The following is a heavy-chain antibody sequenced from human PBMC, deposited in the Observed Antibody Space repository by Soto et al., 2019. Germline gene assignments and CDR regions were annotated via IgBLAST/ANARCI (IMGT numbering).Heavy chain of an antibody. V-gene: IGHV4-39*01. CDR3: ARTIPNSGFRRGMDV. J-gene: IGHJ6*02. Sequence: SETLSLTCTVSGGSIGSGEYYWGWIRQPPGKGLEWIGIIYYRGSTYYNPSLKSRVTVSIDTSKNQFSLKLSSVTAADTAVYYCARTIPNSGFRRGMDVWGHGTTVTVS. D-gene: IGHD6-19*01. CDR1: GGSIGSGEYY. CDR2: IYYRGST.